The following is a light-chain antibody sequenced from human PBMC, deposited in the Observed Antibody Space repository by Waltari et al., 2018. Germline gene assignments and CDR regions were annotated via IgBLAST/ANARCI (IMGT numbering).Light chain of an antibody. CDR1: YSNVGANV. Sequence: QSVLTQPPSASGTPGQRVTISCSGSYSNVGANVVNWYQHLPGTAPTLLIYRTDRRPSGVPDRFSASKSGTSASLAISGLRPEDEADYYCASWDDSLNGRWVFGGGTKLTVL. CDR2: RTD. J-gene: IGLJ2*01. CDR3: ASWDDSLNGRWV. V-gene: IGLV1-44*01.